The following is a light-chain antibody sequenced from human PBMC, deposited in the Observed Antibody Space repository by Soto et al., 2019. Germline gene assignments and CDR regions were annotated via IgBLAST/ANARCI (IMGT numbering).Light chain of an antibody. CDR1: QGLSSN. CDR2: AVS. CDR3: QQYNSYSRT. J-gene: IGKJ5*01. V-gene: IGKV1-9*01. Sequence: IQLTQSPSSLSASVGDRVTITCRASQGLSSNVAWHQQKPGEAPKLLIYAVSILESGVPSRFSGSGYGTEFTLTISSLQPDDFATYYCQQYNSYSRTFGQGTRLEIK.